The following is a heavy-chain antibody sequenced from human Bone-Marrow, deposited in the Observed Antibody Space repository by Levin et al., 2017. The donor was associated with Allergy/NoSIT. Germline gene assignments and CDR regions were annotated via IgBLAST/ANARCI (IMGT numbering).Heavy chain of an antibody. V-gene: IGHV4-39*01. CDR3: VTHRPMTYCAGYCYSGSFDV. J-gene: IGHJ3*01. CDR1: GVSLSSKIYY. Sequence: PSETLSLTCAVSGVSLSSKIYYWAWIRQPPGKEPESIGSISSTGKTHYGPSLNSRVTMSIDTSRNQFSLKLTSVTAADTALYYCVTHRPMTYCAGYCYSGSFDVWGQGRMVIVSS. D-gene: IGHD2-21*02. CDR2: ISSTGKT.